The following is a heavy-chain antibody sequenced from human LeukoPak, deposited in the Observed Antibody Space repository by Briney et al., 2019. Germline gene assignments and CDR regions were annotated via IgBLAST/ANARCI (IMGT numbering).Heavy chain of an antibody. CDR1: GFTFSSYA. Sequence: PGGSLRLSCAASGFTFSSYAMSWVRQAPGKGLEWVSPISGSGGSTYYADSVKGRFTISRDNSKNTLYLQMNSLRAEDTAVYYCAKAEDYGDYVSAFDIWGQGTMVTVSS. V-gene: IGHV3-23*01. D-gene: IGHD4-17*01. CDR3: AKAEDYGDYVSAFDI. CDR2: ISGSGGST. J-gene: IGHJ3*02.